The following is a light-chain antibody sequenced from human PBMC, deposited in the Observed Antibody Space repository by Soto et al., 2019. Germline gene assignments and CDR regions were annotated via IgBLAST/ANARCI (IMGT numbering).Light chain of an antibody. CDR2: DVA. Sequence: QSALTQPASVSDSPGQSITISCTGTSSDVGGSNFVSWYQQHPGKPPKLIIYDVANRPSGVSNRFSGSKSGSTASLIISRLQAEDEADYYCSSYTSSSTPYVFGTGTQLTVL. V-gene: IGLV2-14*03. J-gene: IGLJ1*01. CDR3: SSYTSSSTPYV. CDR1: SSDVGGSNF.